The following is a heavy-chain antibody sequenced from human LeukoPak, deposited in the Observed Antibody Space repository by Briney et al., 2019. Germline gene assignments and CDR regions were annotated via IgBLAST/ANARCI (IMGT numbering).Heavy chain of an antibody. CDR3: AKGFSSQLPYFFDY. CDR2: ISWNSGSI. J-gene: IGHJ4*02. Sequence: GGSLRLSCAASGFTFDDYAMHWVRQPPGKGLEWVSGISWNSGSIGYADSVKGRFTISRDNAKNSLYLQMNSLRAEDTALYYCAKGFSSQLPYFFDYWGQGTRVTVSS. CDR1: GFTFDDYA. V-gene: IGHV3-9*01. D-gene: IGHD6-6*01.